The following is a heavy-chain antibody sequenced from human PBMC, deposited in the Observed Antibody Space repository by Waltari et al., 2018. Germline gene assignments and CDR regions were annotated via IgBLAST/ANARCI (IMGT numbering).Heavy chain of an antibody. J-gene: IGHJ4*02. D-gene: IGHD1-1*01. Sequence: EVQLVESGGGLVKPGGSLRLSCAASGFTFSSYSMNWVRQAPGKGLEWVSSISSSSSYIYYADSVKGRVTISRDNAKNSLYRQMNSLRAEDTAVYYWAREGWDQTGGYDYWGQGTLVTVSS. CDR3: AREGWDQTGGYDY. CDR2: ISSSSSYI. V-gene: IGHV3-21*01. CDR1: GFTFSSYS.